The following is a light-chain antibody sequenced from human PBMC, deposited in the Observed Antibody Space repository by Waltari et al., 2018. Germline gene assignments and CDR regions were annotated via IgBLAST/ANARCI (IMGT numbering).Light chain of an antibody. CDR3: ASWDDSLRGV. V-gene: IGLV1-47*01. CDR2: RNH. CDR1: SSNIGSNY. Sequence: QSVLTQPPSASGTPGQRVTISCSGSSSNIGSNYVYWYQQPPGTAPKLLICRNHGRPAGVPGRFSGSKCGTSASLAIIGRRSEDEADYYCASWDDSLRGVFGTGTKVTVL. J-gene: IGLJ1*01.